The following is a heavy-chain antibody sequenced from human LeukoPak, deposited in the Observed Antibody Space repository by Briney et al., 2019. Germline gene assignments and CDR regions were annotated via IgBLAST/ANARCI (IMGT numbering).Heavy chain of an antibody. CDR2: IYNSGST. CDR3: ARSDYYGSSPRAFDV. D-gene: IGHD3-10*01. Sequence: SETLSLTCTVSGGSISGWYWSWIRQPPGKGLEWIGYIYNSGSTNYNPSLKSRVTISIDTSKNQFSLKLSSVTAADTAVYYCARSDYYGSSPRAFDVWGQGTMVTVSS. J-gene: IGHJ3*01. CDR1: GGSISGWY. V-gene: IGHV4-59*12.